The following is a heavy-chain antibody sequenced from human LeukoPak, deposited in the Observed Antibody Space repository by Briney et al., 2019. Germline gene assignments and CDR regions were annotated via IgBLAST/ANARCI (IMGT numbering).Heavy chain of an antibody. CDR3: ARGRLVAAGLYWFDP. V-gene: IGHV4-30-4*01. CDR1: GGSISSGDYY. Sequence: SQTLSLTCTVSGGSISSGDYYWSWIRQPPGKGLEWIGEINHSGSTNYNPSLKSRVTISVDTSKNQFSLKLSSVTAADTAVYYCARGRLVAAGLYWFDPWGQGTLVTVSS. CDR2: INHSGST. J-gene: IGHJ5*02. D-gene: IGHD6-13*01.